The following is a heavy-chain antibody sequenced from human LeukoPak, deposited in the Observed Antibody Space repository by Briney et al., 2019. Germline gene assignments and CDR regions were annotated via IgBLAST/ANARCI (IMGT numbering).Heavy chain of an antibody. V-gene: IGHV5-51*01. J-gene: IGHJ4*02. CDR2: IYPEDSDT. CDR3: VRGRYGSGGYLFDY. CDR1: EYIFTNYW. D-gene: IGHD3-10*01. Sequence: GESLRISCKGSEYIFTNYWIGWVRQMSGKGLEWMGVIYPEDSDTDYSPAFQGHVSISADKSITTAYLQWSSLKASDTAMYYCVRGRYGSGGYLFDYWGQGTRVTVSS.